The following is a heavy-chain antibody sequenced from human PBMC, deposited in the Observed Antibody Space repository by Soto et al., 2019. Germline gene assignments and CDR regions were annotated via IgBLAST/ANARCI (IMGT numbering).Heavy chain of an antibody. V-gene: IGHV1-18*01. CDR2: ISPRNGYT. CDR1: GYSFTNYG. J-gene: IGHJ4*02. CDR3: ARDKYRQYYPSYVDY. Sequence: QVELVQSGPEVKQPGASVKVSCKPSGYSFTNYGITWVRQAPGQGLEWMGWISPRNGYTNFAQQFQDRVTMTTDTSTSTAYMELRSMKSDDTAVYFCARDKYRQYYPSYVDYWGQGTLVTVSA. D-gene: IGHD3-10*01.